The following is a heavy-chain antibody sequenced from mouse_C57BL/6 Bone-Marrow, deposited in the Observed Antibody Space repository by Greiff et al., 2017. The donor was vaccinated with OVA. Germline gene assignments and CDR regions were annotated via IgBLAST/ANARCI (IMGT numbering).Heavy chain of an antibody. CDR2: IYPGSGNT. D-gene: IGHD1-1*01. CDR3: ARRRGYGSSRKDY. Sequence: QVQLQQSGPELVKPGASVKISCKASGYSFTSYYIHWVKQRPGQGLEWIGWIYPGSGNTKSTEKFKGKATLTADTSSSTAYMQLSSLTSEDSAVYYCARRRGYGSSRKDYWGQGTSVTVSS. CDR1: GYSFTSYY. V-gene: IGHV1-66*01. J-gene: IGHJ4*01.